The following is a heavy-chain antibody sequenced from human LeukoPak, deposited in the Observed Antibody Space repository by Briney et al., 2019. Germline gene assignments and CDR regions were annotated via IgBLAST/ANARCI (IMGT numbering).Heavy chain of an antibody. CDR3: ARDLAYYYYDSSGYGDY. V-gene: IGHV3-23*01. J-gene: IGHJ4*02. CDR1: GFTFSSYA. CDR2: ISGSGGST. Sequence: GGSLRLSCAASGFTFSSYAMSWVRQAPGKGLEWVSAISGSGGSTYYADSVKGRFTISRDNSKNSLYLQMNSLRAEDTAVYYCARDLAYYYYDSSGYGDYWGQGTLVTVSS. D-gene: IGHD3-22*01.